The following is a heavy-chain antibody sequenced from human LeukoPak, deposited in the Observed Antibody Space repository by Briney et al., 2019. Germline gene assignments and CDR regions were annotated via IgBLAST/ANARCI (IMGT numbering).Heavy chain of an antibody. V-gene: IGHV3-23*01. J-gene: IGHJ4*02. Sequence: GGSLRLSCAASGFTFSSYAMSWVRQAPGKGLEWVSVISGSGGSTYYADSVKGRFTISRDNSKNTLYLQMNSLRAEDTAVYYCAKLQRGYSYGYEFGFDYWGQGTLVTVSS. D-gene: IGHD5-18*01. CDR1: GFTFSSYA. CDR2: ISGSGGST. CDR3: AKLQRGYSYGYEFGFDY.